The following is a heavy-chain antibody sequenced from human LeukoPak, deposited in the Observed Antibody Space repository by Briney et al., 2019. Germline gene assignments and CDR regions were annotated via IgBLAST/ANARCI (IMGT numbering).Heavy chain of an antibody. D-gene: IGHD6-13*01. Sequence: SETPSPTSAVYGGAFLGFYWRWIRPPPRKGVAWGGGINHSGSTNYNPSLKSRVTISVDTSKNQFSLKLSSVTAADTAVYYCARGQAYSSGWYAPRYAFDIWGQGTMVTVSS. CDR3: ARGQAYSSGWYAPRYAFDI. CDR1: GGAFLGFY. CDR2: INHSGST. V-gene: IGHV4-34*01. J-gene: IGHJ3*02.